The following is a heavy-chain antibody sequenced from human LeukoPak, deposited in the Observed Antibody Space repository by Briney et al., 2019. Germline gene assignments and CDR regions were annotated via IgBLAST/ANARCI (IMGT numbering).Heavy chain of an antibody. Sequence: ASVKVSCKASGYTFTSYGISWVRQAPGQGLEWMEWISAYNGNTNYAQKLQGRVTMTTDTSTSTAYMELRSLRSDDTAVYYCARDPRARYCSGGSCYSNLGYFDYWGQGTLVTVSS. J-gene: IGHJ4*02. CDR2: ISAYNGNT. D-gene: IGHD2-15*01. CDR3: ARDPRARYCSGGSCYSNLGYFDY. V-gene: IGHV1-18*01. CDR1: GYTFTSYG.